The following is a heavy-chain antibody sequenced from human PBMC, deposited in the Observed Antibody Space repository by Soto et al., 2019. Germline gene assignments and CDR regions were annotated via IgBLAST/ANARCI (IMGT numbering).Heavy chain of an antibody. V-gene: IGHV3-21*01. CDR2: ISSSSSYI. CDR3: ARDPTAMVTLAAFDI. J-gene: IGHJ3*02. D-gene: IGHD5-18*01. CDR1: GFTFSSYS. Sequence: GGSLRLSCAASGFTFSSYSMNWVRQAPGKGLEWVSSISSSSSYIYYADSVKGRFTISRDNAKNSLYLQMNSLRAEDTAVYYCARDPTAMVTLAAFDICGQGTMVTVSS.